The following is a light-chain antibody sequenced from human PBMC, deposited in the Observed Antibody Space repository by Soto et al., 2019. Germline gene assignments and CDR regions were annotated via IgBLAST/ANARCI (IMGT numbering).Light chain of an antibody. CDR2: WAS. J-gene: IGKJ2*01. CDR1: QTVLYSSNNKNY. Sequence: DIVMTQSPDSLAVSLGERATINCKSSQTVLYSSNNKNYLAWYQQKQGQPPKLLIYWASTRESGVPDRFSGSGSGTDFTLTISSLQAEDVAVYYCQQDYSTPPHTFGQGTKLEIK. V-gene: IGKV4-1*01. CDR3: QQDYSTPPHT.